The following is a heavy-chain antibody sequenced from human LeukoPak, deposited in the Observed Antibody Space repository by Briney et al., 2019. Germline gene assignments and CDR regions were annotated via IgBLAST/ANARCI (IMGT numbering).Heavy chain of an antibody. D-gene: IGHD4-17*01. CDR2: IYYSGST. J-gene: IGHJ4*02. Sequence: SETLSLTCTVSGGSMSSSSYYWGWIRQPPGKGLEWIGSIYYSGSTYQNPSLKSRVTISVDTSKNQFSLKLSSATAADTAVYYCARVPTVTFFDYWGQGTLVTVSS. V-gene: IGHV4-39*07. CDR1: GGSMSSSSYY. CDR3: ARVPTVTFFDY.